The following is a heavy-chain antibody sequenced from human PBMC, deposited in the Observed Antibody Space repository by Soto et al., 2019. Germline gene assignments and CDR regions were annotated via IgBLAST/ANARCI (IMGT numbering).Heavy chain of an antibody. CDR2: IIPIFGTA. D-gene: IGHD3-3*01. CDR1: GGTFSSYA. J-gene: IGHJ4*02. CDR3: ATLLEWPPAPLAY. Sequence: QVQLVQSGAEVKKPGSSVKVSCKASGGTFSSYAISWVRQAPGQGLEWMGGIIPIFGTANYAQKFQGRVTITADESTSAAYMELSSPRSEDTAVYYCATLLEWPPAPLAYWGQGTLVTVSS. V-gene: IGHV1-69*12.